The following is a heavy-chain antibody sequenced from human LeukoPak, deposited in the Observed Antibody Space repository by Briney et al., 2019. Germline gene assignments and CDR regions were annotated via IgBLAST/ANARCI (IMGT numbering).Heavy chain of an antibody. D-gene: IGHD2-2*01. J-gene: IGHJ6*03. Sequence: SVKVSCKASGGTFSSYTISWVRQAPGQGLEWMGRIIPILGIANYAQKFQGRVTITADESTSTAYMELSSLRSEDTAVYYCAREYCSSTSCLYLYYMDVWGKGTTVTVSS. CDR3: AREYCSSTSCLYLYYMDV. V-gene: IGHV1-69*04. CDR1: GGTFSSYT. CDR2: IIPILGIA.